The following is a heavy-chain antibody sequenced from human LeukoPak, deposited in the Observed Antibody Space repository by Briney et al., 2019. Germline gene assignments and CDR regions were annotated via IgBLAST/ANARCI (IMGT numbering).Heavy chain of an antibody. J-gene: IGHJ4*02. CDR1: GFTFSSYW. Sequence: QPGGSLRLSCAASGFTFSSYWMHWVRQAPGKGLMWVSRINSDGSSTSYVDSVKGRFTISRDNAKNTLYLQMNSLRAEDTAVYYCARDRDGYNSFDYWGQGTLVTVSS. CDR3: ARDRDGYNSFDY. V-gene: IGHV3-74*01. CDR2: INSDGSST. D-gene: IGHD5-24*01.